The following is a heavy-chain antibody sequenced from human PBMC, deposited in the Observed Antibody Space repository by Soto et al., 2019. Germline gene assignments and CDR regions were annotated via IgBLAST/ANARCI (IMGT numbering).Heavy chain of an antibody. V-gene: IGHV3-64D*06. Sequence: GGSLRLSCSASGFTFSSYAMHWVRQAPGKGLEYVSAISSNGGSTYYADSEKGRFTISRDNSKNTLYLQMSSLRAEDTAVYYCVKDLGLAAAGATPGYWGQGTLVTVSS. CDR3: VKDLGLAAAGATPGY. CDR1: GFTFSSYA. CDR2: ISSNGGST. J-gene: IGHJ4*02. D-gene: IGHD6-13*01.